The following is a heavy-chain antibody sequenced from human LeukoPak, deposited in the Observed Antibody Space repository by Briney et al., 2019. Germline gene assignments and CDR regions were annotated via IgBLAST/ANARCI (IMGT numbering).Heavy chain of an antibody. V-gene: IGHV1-18*03. J-gene: IGHJ4*02. CDR1: GYTFTSYG. CDR3: ARGGYYDSSGHIDY. Sequence: ASVKVSCKASGYTFTSYGISWVRQAPGQGLEWMGWISAYNGNTNYAQKLQGRVTITRDTSASTAYMELSSLRSEDMAVYYCARGGYYDSSGHIDYWGQGTLVTVSS. D-gene: IGHD3-22*01. CDR2: ISAYNGNT.